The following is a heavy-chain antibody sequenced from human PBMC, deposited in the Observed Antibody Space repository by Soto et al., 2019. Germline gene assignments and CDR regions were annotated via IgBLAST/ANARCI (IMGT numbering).Heavy chain of an antibody. CDR2: INSDGSHT. CDR1: GFTFSSYW. J-gene: IGHJ4*02. CDR3: VRDDIGLAIDY. V-gene: IGHV3-74*03. Sequence: EVQLVESGGGLVQPGGSLRLSCAASGFTFSSYWMQWVRQTPGKGLVWVSHINSDGSHTTYEDSVKGRFTISRDNAKNSLYLQMNSLRAEDKAVYYCVRDDIGLAIDYWGLGTLVTVSS.